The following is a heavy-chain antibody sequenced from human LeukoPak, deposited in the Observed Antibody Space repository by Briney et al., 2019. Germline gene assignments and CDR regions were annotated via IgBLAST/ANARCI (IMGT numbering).Heavy chain of an antibody. CDR2: IYYSGST. CDR3: ARNDPNDSSGYYYVGEGAFDI. Sequence: PSQTLSLTCTVSGGSISSGDYYWSWIRQPPGKGLEWIGYIYYSGSTYYNPSLKSRVTISVDTSKNQFSLKLSSVTAADTAVYYCARNDPNDSSGYYYVGEGAFDIWGQGTMVTVSS. J-gene: IGHJ3*02. V-gene: IGHV4-30-4*08. D-gene: IGHD3-22*01. CDR1: GGSISSGDYY.